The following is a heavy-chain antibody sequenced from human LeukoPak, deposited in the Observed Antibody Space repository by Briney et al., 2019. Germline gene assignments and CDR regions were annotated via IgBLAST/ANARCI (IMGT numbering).Heavy chain of an antibody. D-gene: IGHD3-22*01. CDR3: ARENPSGYYNRPIDY. CDR1: GGSISSYY. J-gene: IGHJ4*02. CDR2: IYYSGSI. Sequence: SETLSLTCAVSGGSISSYYWSWIRQPPGKGLEWIGDIYYSGSIKYNPSLKSRVTMSVDTSKNQFSLRLSSVTAADTAIYYCARENPSGYYNRPIDYWGQGTLVTVSS. V-gene: IGHV4-59*01.